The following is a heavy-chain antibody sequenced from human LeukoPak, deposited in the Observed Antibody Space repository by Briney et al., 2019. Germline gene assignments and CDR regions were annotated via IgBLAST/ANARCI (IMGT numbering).Heavy chain of an antibody. CDR1: GFTFSSYT. V-gene: IGHV3-23*01. CDR2: ILTSDGNT. J-gene: IGHJ4*02. D-gene: IGHD7-27*01. CDR3: ARDGGLWVSAHWGDS. Sequence: GGSLRLSCAASGFTFSSYTMSWVRQAAGKGLEWVSSILTSDGNTYYGDSVEGRFTVSRDNSKNTLFLQMNSMRAKDTAVYYCARDGGLWVSAHWGDSWGRGTLVTVSS.